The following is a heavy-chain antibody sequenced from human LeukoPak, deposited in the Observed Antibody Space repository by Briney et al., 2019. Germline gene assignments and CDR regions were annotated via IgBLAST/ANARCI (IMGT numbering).Heavy chain of an antibody. CDR1: GFTFSSYS. D-gene: IGHD6-6*01. CDR3: ARDNQLVRAFDI. CDR2: ISSSSSYI. Sequence: GGSLRLSCAASGFTFSSYSMNWVRQAPGKGLEWVSSISSSSSYICYADSVKGRFTISRDNAKNSLYLQMNSRRAEDTAVYYCARDNQLVRAFDIWGQGTMVTVSS. J-gene: IGHJ3*02. V-gene: IGHV3-21*01.